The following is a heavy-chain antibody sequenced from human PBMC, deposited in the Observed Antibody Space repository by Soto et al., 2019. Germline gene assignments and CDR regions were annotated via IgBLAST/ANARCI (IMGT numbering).Heavy chain of an antibody. D-gene: IGHD6-13*01. CDR2: IIPLFGTT. CDR3: ARGATHGSSWYFWFDP. CDR1: GGTFSTYS. J-gene: IGHJ5*02. Sequence: QMQLVQSGAEVRMPGSSVKVSCKASGGTFSTYSINWVRQAPGQGLEWMGGIIPLFGTTYYAQKFKGRVTITTDESTSTAYMELSSLGAEDAAVYYCARGATHGSSWYFWFDPWGQGTLVTVSS. V-gene: IGHV1-69*01.